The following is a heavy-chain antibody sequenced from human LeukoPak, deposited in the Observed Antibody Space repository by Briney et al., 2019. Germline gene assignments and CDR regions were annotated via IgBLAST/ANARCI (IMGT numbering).Heavy chain of an antibody. CDR2: ISSSSSYI. CDR1: GFTFSSYS. V-gene: IGHV3-21*01. Sequence: GGSLRLSCAASGFTFSSYSMNWVRQAPGKGLEWVSSISSSSSYIYYADSVKGRFTISRDNAKNSLYLQMNSLRAEDTAVYYCASLTTSSSSLDPFDYWGQGTLVTVSS. D-gene: IGHD6-6*01. CDR3: ASLTTSSSSLDPFDY. J-gene: IGHJ4*02.